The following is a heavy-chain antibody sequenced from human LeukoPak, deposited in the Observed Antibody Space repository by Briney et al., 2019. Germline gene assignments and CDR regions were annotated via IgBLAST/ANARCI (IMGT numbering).Heavy chain of an antibody. J-gene: IGHJ4*02. V-gene: IGHV3-7*05. D-gene: IGHD2/OR15-2a*01. CDR1: GFNLNSYW. CDR3: TTFYSRLTDY. CDR2: INQDGSEK. Sequence: PGGSLRLSCAASGFNLNSYWISWVRQAQGKGLEWLANINQDGSEKYYVDSVKGRFTISRDNAKNSLYLQMNSLRAEDTAVYYCTTFYSRLTDYWGQGTLVTVSS.